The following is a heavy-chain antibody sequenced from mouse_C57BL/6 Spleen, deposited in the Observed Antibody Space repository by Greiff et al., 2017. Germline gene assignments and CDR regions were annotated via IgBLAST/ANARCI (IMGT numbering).Heavy chain of an antibody. D-gene: IGHD1-1*01. CDR2: ISSGSSTI. J-gene: IGHJ3*01. CDR1: GFTFSDYG. V-gene: IGHV5-17*01. CDR3: ARDGSSSAWFAY. Sequence: DVHLVESGGGLVKPGGSLKLSCAASGFTFSDYGMHWVRQAPEKGLEWVAYISSGSSTIYYADTVKGRFTISRDNAKNTLFLQMTSLRSEDTAMYYCARDGSSSAWFAYWGQGTLVTVSA.